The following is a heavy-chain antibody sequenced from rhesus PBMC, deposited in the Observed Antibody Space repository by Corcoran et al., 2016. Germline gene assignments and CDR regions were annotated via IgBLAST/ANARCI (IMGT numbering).Heavy chain of an antibody. V-gene: IGHV4-80*01. CDR1: GGSFSSYW. J-gene: IGHJ4*01. CDR3: ARLVVFTAHDY. Sequence: QVQLQESGPGLVKPSETLSLTCAVSGGSFSSYWWAWIRQPPGKGLEWIGEINGNSGNTNYNPALKSRVTISKDASKNQFSLKLDSLTAADTAVDYCARLVVFTAHDYWGQGVLVTVSS. D-gene: IGHD2-27*01. CDR2: INGNSGNT.